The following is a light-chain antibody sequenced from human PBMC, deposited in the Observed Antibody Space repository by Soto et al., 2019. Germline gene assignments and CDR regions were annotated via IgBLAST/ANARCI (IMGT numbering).Light chain of an antibody. V-gene: IGKV1-13*02. CDR1: QAIRGA. Sequence: AIQLTQSPSSLSASVGDRVTITCRASQAIRGALAWYQQKPGKPPKLLIFDVSSLKSGVPSRFSGSGSGTDFTLTISSLQPEDFATYYCQQFNTYPITFGQGTRLEIK. J-gene: IGKJ5*01. CDR2: DVS. CDR3: QQFNTYPIT.